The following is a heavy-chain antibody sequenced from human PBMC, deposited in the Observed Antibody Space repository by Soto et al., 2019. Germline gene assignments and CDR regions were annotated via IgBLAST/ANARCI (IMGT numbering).Heavy chain of an antibody. V-gene: IGHV1-69*08. CDR2: IIPILGIA. CDR1: GRTFSSYT. J-gene: IGHJ1*01. Sequence: QVQLVQSRAEVKKPGSSVKVSCKASGRTFSSYTISWVRQAPGQGLEWMGRIIPILGIANYAQKFQGRVTITADKSTSTGYMELSSLRSEDTAVNYCARDEFFYGDTRSLPFQHWGQGTLVTVSS. CDR3: ARDEFFYGDTRSLPFQH. D-gene: IGHD4-17*01.